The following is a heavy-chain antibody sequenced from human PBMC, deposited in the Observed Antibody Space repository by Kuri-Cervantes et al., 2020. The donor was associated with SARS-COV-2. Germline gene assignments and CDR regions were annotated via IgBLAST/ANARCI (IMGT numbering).Heavy chain of an antibody. J-gene: IGHJ4*02. Sequence: SCAASGFTFSGHWIHWVRQAPGKGLVWVSRINPDGSYTNDADSVEGRFTLSRDNAKNMLFLQMNSLRAEDTAVYYCVRDGDHWNFDYWGQGTLVTVSS. CDR1: GFTFSGHW. CDR3: VRDGDHWNFDY. V-gene: IGHV3-74*01. D-gene: IGHD1-1*01. CDR2: INPDGSYT.